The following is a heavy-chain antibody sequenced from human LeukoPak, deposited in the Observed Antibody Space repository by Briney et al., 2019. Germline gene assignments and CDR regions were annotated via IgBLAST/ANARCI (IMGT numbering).Heavy chain of an antibody. J-gene: IGHJ3*02. CDR2: IYYTGST. Sequence: SETLSLTCTVSGGSISSYYWSWIRQPPGKGLEWIGYIYYTGSTNYNPSLKSRVTISIDTSKSQFSLKLSSVTAATTAVYYCAGREVVTAIRDAFDIWGQGTMVTVSS. V-gene: IGHV4-59*01. D-gene: IGHD2-21*02. CDR3: AGREVVTAIRDAFDI. CDR1: GGSISSYY.